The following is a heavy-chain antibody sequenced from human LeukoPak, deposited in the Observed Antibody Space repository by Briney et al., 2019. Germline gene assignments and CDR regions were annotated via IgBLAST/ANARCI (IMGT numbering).Heavy chain of an antibody. Sequence: ASVKVSCKASGYTFTSYDINWVRQAPEQGLEWMGGIIPIFGTANYAQKFQGRVTITADKSTSTAYMELSSLRSEDTAVYYCARGTFLIAAAGYYFDYWGQGTLVTVSS. D-gene: IGHD6-13*01. J-gene: IGHJ4*02. CDR3: ARGTFLIAAAGYYFDY. CDR1: GYTFTSYD. CDR2: IIPIFGTA. V-gene: IGHV1-69*06.